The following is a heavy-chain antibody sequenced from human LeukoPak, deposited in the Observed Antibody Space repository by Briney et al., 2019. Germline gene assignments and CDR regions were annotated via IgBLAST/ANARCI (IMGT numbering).Heavy chain of an antibody. J-gene: IGHJ4*02. Sequence: GGSLRLSCAASGFTFDDYSMNWVRQAPGKGLEWVSSISSSSSYIYYADSVKGRFTISRDNAKNSLYLQMKSLRAEDTAVYYCARDYIAAFDYWGQGTLVTVSS. CDR2: ISSSSSYI. CDR1: GFTFDDYS. V-gene: IGHV3-21*01. D-gene: IGHD5-12*01. CDR3: ARDYIAAFDY.